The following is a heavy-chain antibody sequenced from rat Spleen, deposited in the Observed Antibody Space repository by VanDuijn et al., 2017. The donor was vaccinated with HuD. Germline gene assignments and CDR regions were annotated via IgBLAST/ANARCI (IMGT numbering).Heavy chain of an antibody. V-gene: IGHV5-31*01. J-gene: IGHJ3*01. CDR1: GFTFNNYW. CDR3: VSHGARISRFAY. CDR2: ITHSTSTT. Sequence: EVQLVESGGGLVQPGRSLKLSCVASGFTFNNYWMTWIRQAPGKGLEWVASITHSTSTTYYPDSVQGRFTISRDDAKSALYLQMDSLKSEDTATYYWVSHGARISRFAYWGQGTLVTVSS. D-gene: IGHD2-7*01.